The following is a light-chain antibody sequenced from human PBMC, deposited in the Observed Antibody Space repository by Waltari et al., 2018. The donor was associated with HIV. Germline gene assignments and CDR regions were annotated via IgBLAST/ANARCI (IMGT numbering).Light chain of an antibody. CDR2: GAS. V-gene: IGKV3-15*01. CDR1: QSVGSN. Sequence: VMTQSPATLSVSPGERATLSCRASQSVGSNLAWYQQKPGQAPRLLIYGASTRATGVPARFTGSGSGTEFTLTISSLQSEDFAVYYCHQYNNWPPVTFGGGTKVEIK. J-gene: IGKJ4*01. CDR3: HQYNNWPPVT.